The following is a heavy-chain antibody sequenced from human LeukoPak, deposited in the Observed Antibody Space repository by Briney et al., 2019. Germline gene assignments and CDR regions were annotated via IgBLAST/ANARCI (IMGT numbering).Heavy chain of an antibody. V-gene: IGHV3-23*01. D-gene: IGHD3-22*01. CDR3: AKKIDSSGYYPDAFFDY. Sequence: GGSPRLSCVASGFTFSSYAMSWVRQAPGKGLEWVSIISVSGGTYYADSVEGRFTISRDKSKNTLYLQMNSLRVEDTAVYYCAKKIDSSGYYPDAFFDYWGQGTLVTVSS. CDR2: ISVSGGT. CDR1: GFTFSSYA. J-gene: IGHJ4*02.